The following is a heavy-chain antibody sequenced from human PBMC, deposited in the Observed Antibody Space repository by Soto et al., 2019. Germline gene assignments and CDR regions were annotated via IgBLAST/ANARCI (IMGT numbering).Heavy chain of an antibody. Sequence: QVQLQESGPGLVQPSQSLSLTCTVSGGSISSRTYFWSWIRQHPGKGLEWIGYIYYSGSTYYNPSLTSRVTISADTSKNQFSLRLSSVTAADSAVYYCASSIMITFGGVIVIPRCFDSWGQGTLVTVSS. D-gene: IGHD3-16*02. CDR3: ASSIMITFGGVIVIPRCFDS. CDR1: GGSISSRTYF. J-gene: IGHJ4*02. CDR2: IYYSGST. V-gene: IGHV4-31*03.